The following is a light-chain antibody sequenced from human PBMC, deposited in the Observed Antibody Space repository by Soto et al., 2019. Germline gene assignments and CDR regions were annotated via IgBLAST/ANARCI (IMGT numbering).Light chain of an antibody. J-gene: IGLJ1*01. CDR1: GSDIGAYNY. CDR2: EVS. Sequence: QSVLTQPASVSGSPGQSITISCTGTGSDIGAYNYVSWYQQHPGKAPKFMIFEVSNRPSGVSNRFSGSKSGNTASLTIAGLQADDEADYYCSSLTTSTTYVFGTGTKVTV. V-gene: IGLV2-14*01. CDR3: SSLTTSTTYV.